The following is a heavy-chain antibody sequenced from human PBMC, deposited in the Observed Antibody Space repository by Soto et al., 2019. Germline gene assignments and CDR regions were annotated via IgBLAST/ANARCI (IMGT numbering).Heavy chain of an antibody. Sequence: QVQLQESGPGLVKPSETLSLTCTVSGGSISTYYWSWIRQPPGKGLEWIGYIHYSGSGNYNPSLKSRVTMSVDTSKNPYSLKLSSGTAADTAVYFCARGKIVGPWGQGTLVTVSS. CDR2: IHYSGSG. CDR1: GGSISTYY. D-gene: IGHD3-16*02. CDR3: ARGKIVGP. J-gene: IGHJ5*02. V-gene: IGHV4-59*01.